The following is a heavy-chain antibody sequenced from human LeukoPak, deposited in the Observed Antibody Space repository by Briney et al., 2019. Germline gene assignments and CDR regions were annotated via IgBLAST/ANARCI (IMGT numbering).Heavy chain of an antibody. Sequence: SATLSLTCTVSGGSISSYYWSWIRQRPGKGLEWIGYIYYSGSTNYNPSLKSRVTISVDTSKNQFSLKLSSVTAADTAVYYCARGIRYSGYDYYYYYMDVWGKGTTVTVSS. CDR3: ARGIRYSGYDYYYYYMDV. J-gene: IGHJ6*03. CDR2: IYYSGST. CDR1: GGSISSYY. D-gene: IGHD5-12*01. V-gene: IGHV4-59*01.